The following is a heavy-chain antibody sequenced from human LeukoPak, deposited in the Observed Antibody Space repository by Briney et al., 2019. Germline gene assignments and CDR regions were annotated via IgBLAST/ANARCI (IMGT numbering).Heavy chain of an antibody. CDR2: LSSDGSNK. V-gene: IGHV3-30*18. D-gene: IGHD3-10*01. Sequence: GGSLRLSCAASGFTFSSYAMSWVRQAPGKGLEWVAVLSSDGSNKYYADSVKGRFTISRDNSKNTLYLQMNSLRADDTAVYYCAKESLYYDFDYWGQGTLVTVSS. CDR1: GFTFSSYA. J-gene: IGHJ4*02. CDR3: AKESLYYDFDY.